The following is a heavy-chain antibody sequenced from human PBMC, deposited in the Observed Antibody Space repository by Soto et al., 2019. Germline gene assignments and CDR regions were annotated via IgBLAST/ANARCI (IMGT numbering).Heavy chain of an antibody. V-gene: IGHV1-18*01. CDR3: ARDAQPKGVAADGASDS. J-gene: IGHJ5*02. D-gene: IGHD6-19*01. CDR2: ITTYNGHR. CDR1: GYTFKNYG. Sequence: QVQLVQSGPEVKTPGASVKISCKASGYTFKNYGIKWVRQAPGQGLEWVGWITTYNGHRYSAEKFQGRVTMTTDTSTRTTDTELRSLTSDDTGVYYCARDAQPKGVAADGASDSWGQGTLVTVST.